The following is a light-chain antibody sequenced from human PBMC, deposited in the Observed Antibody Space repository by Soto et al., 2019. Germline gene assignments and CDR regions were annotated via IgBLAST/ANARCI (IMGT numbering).Light chain of an antibody. CDR2: DVS. Sequence: QSALTQPASVSGSPGQSITISCTGTSSDVGGYNYVSWYQQHPGKAPKLVIHDVSNRPSGVSDRFSGSKSGNTASLTISDLQAEDEADYYCSSHTSSRTYVFGTGTKLTV. CDR1: SSDVGGYNY. V-gene: IGLV2-14*03. CDR3: SSHTSSRTYV. J-gene: IGLJ1*01.